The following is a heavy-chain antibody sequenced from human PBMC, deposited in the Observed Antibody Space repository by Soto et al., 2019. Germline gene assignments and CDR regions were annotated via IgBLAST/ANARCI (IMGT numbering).Heavy chain of an antibody. CDR3: ATLWFGEGNY. CDR1: GGSISSSSYY. J-gene: IGHJ4*02. Sequence: QLQLQESGPGLVKPSETLSLTCTVSGGSISSSSYYWGWIRQPPGKGLEWIVSIYYSGSTEYNPSLTSRLTISLDTSKDPFCLKLSSVTAADTAVYYCATLWFGEGNYWGQGTLVTVSS. D-gene: IGHD3-10*01. CDR2: IYYSGST. V-gene: IGHV4-39*01.